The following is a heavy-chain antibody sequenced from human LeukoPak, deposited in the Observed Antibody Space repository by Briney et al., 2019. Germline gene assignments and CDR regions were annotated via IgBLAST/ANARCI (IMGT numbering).Heavy chain of an antibody. Sequence: SETLSLTCTVSGYSISSGYYWGWIRQPPGKGLEWIGSIYHSGSTNYNPSLKSRVTISVGTSKNHLSLKLNSVTAADTAVYYCARGGTPQTFYYYYMDVWGTGTTVTISS. D-gene: IGHD1-7*01. CDR2: IYHSGST. J-gene: IGHJ6*03. V-gene: IGHV4-38-2*02. CDR3: ARGGTPQTFYYYYMDV. CDR1: GYSISSGYY.